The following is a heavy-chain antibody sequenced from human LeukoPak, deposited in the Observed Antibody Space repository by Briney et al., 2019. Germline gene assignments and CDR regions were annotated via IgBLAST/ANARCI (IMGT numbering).Heavy chain of an antibody. CDR2: ISSRSSYI. CDR3: ASGVNYFDY. CDR1: GFTFSSYN. D-gene: IGHD3-3*01. V-gene: IGHV3-21*01. J-gene: IGHJ4*02. Sequence: GGSLRLPCAASGFTFSSYNMKWVRQAPGKGQEWVSSISSRSSYIFYADSVKGRFTISRDNAKKSLYLQMNSLRAEDTAVYYCASGVNYFDYWGQGTLVTVSS.